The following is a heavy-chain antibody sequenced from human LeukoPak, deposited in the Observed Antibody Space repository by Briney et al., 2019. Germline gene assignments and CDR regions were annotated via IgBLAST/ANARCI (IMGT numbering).Heavy chain of an antibody. CDR2: ISYSGGTT. D-gene: IGHD3-10*01. Sequence: GGSLRLSCVGSGFTFSDYSLNWVRQAPGKGLEWVSTISYSGGTTYHTDSVKGRFTISRDISKNTVYLQMNSLKAEDTAVYYCAKDGVVRGLGPYYFDSWGQGSLVTVSS. CDR1: GFTFSDYS. CDR3: AKDGVVRGLGPYYFDS. J-gene: IGHJ4*02. V-gene: IGHV3-23*01.